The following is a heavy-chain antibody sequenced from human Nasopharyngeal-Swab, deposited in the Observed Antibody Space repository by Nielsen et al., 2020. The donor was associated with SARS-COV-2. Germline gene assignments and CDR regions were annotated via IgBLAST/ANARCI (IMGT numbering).Heavy chain of an antibody. J-gene: IGHJ4*02. CDR2: INWNGGST. V-gene: IGHV3-20*03. D-gene: IGHD2-15*01. CDR3: ARESSWPKGGFDY. Sequence: WIRQPPGKGLEWVSGINWNGGSTGYADSVKGRFTISRDNAKNTLYLQMNSLRAEDTAVYYCARESSWPKGGFDYWGQGTLVTVSS.